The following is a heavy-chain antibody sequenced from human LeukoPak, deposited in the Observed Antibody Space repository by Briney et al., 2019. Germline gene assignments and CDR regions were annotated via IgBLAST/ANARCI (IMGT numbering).Heavy chain of an antibody. V-gene: IGHV4-30-4*08. CDR3: ARARGWTHRADFDY. CDR2: IYYSGST. Sequence: PSQTLSLTCTVSGGSITSGAYYWSWIRQPPGKGLEWIGYIYYSGSTYYNPSLKSRVTISVDTSKNQFSLKLSSVTAADTAVYYCARARGWTHRADFDYWGQGTLVTVSS. CDR1: GGSITSGAYY. D-gene: IGHD1-14*01. J-gene: IGHJ4*02.